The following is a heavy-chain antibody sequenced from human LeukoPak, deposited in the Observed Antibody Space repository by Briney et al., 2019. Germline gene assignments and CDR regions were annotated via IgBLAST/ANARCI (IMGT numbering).Heavy chain of an antibody. V-gene: IGHV3-66*02. CDR3: ARVVRFLEWSFDY. D-gene: IGHD3-3*01. CDR1: GFTVSSNY. CDR2: IYSGGST. J-gene: IGHJ4*02. Sequence: PGGSLRLSCAASGFTVSSNYMSWVRQAPGKGLEWVSVIYSGGSTYYADSVKGRFTISRDNSKNTLHLQMNSLRAEDTAVYYCARVVRFLEWSFDYWGQGTLVTVSS.